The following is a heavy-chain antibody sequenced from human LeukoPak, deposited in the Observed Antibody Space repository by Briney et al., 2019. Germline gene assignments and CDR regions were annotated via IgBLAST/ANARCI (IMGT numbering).Heavy chain of an antibody. CDR2: INSDGSST. Sequence: PAGGSLRLSCAASGFTFSNYWMHWVRQAPGRGLMWVSRINSDGSSTNYADSVKGRFTISRDNAKNTLYLQMNSLRADDTAVYYCAREWKHTASSIDAFDIWGQGTMVTVSS. J-gene: IGHJ3*02. CDR3: AREWKHTASSIDAFDI. CDR1: GFTFSNYW. V-gene: IGHV3-74*01. D-gene: IGHD1-26*01.